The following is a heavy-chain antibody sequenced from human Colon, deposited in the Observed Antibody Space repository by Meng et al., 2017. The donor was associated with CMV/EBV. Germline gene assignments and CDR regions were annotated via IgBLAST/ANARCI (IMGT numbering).Heavy chain of an antibody. CDR2: ISGSGRST. CDR1: GFTFSSYA. V-gene: IGHV3-23*01. D-gene: IGHD3-3*01. J-gene: IGHJ6*02. CDR3: SKGQDDYWNGSPLDV. Sequence: GGSLRLSCAGSGFTFSSYALSWVRQAPGKGLQWVSAISGSGRSTYYAESVEGRLTISRDNSKNTMYLQINSLRADDTAIYYCSKGQDDYWNGSPLDVWGQGTTVTV.